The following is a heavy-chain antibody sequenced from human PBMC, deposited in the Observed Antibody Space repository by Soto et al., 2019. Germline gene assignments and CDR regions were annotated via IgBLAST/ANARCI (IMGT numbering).Heavy chain of an antibody. CDR2: INPSGGST. V-gene: IGHV1-46*01. J-gene: IGHJ6*02. Sequence: QVQLVQSGAEVKKPGASVKVSCKASGYTFTSYYMHWVRQAPGQGLEWMGIINPSGGSTSYAQKFTGRVNMTRDTSTSTVYMELSSLRSEDTAVYYCASRSRDIVVVPAAMDYYGMDVWGQGTTVTVSS. CDR1: GYTFTSYY. D-gene: IGHD2-2*01. CDR3: ASRSRDIVVVPAAMDYYGMDV.